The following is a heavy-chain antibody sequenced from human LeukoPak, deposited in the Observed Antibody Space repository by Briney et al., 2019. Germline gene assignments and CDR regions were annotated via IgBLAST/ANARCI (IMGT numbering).Heavy chain of an antibody. CDR1: GFSFGSYD. V-gene: IGHV3-21*01. CDR3: ASHIVVVTAIRCYAMDV. CDR2: ITTSSSYI. Sequence: GGSLRLSCAASGFSFGSYDMNWVRQAPGKGLEWVSSITTSSSYIYYADSVKGRFTVSRDNAKNSLYLQMNSLRAEDTAVYYCASHIVVVTAIRCYAMDVWGQGTTVTVSS. J-gene: IGHJ6*02. D-gene: IGHD2-2*01.